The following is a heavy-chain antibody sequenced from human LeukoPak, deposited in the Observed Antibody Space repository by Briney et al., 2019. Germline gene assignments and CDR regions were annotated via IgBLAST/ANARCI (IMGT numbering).Heavy chain of an antibody. Sequence: ASVKVSCKASGYTFTGYYMHWVRQAPGQGLEWMGRINPNNGGTNYAQKFQGRVTMTRDTSISTAYMEVSKLRSDDTAVYYCARVVTAVYYYYMYVWGKGTTVTVSS. CDR3: ARVVTAVYYYYMYV. J-gene: IGHJ6*03. V-gene: IGHV1-2*06. D-gene: IGHD2-21*02. CDR2: INPNNGGT. CDR1: GYTFTGYY.